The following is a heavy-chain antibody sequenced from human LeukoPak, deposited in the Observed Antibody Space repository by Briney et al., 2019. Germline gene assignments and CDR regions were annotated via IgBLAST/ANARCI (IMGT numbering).Heavy chain of an antibody. J-gene: IGHJ3*02. V-gene: IGHV1-18*01. D-gene: IGHD6-13*01. Sequence: ASVKVSCKASGYTFTCYGISWVRQAPGQGLEWMGWISAYNGNTNYAQKLQGRVTMTTDTSTSTAYMELRSLRSDDTAVYYCARERMGPYSSSWYGAFDIWGQGTMVTVSS. CDR3: ARERMGPYSSSWYGAFDI. CDR1: GYTFTCYG. CDR2: ISAYNGNT.